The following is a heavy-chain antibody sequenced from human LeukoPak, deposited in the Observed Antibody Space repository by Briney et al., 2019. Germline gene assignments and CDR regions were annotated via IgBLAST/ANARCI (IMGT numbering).Heavy chain of an antibody. CDR3: ARLYQGKRPPDY. V-gene: IGHV4-39*01. CDR1: GGSISSSSYY. Sequence: SETLSLTCTVSGGSISSSSYYWGWIRQPPGKGLEWIGSIFHSGSTYYNPSLKSRLTISVDTSKNQPSLRLRSVTAADTAVYYCARLYQGKRPPDYWGQGTLVTVSS. D-gene: IGHD6-25*01. J-gene: IGHJ4*02. CDR2: IFHSGST.